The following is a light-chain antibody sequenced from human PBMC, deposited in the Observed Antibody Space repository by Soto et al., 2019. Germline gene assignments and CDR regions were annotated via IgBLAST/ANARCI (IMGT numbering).Light chain of an antibody. Sequence: DMQMTQSPSSVSASLGDRVTITCRANQDIHTWLAWYQQKPGQAPKLLIYGASHLQSGVPSRFSGSGSGTDFTLTISSLQSEDFATYYCQQANSFPFTFGPGTKVDVK. CDR2: GAS. CDR3: QQANSFPFT. V-gene: IGKV1-12*01. CDR1: QDIHTW. J-gene: IGKJ3*01.